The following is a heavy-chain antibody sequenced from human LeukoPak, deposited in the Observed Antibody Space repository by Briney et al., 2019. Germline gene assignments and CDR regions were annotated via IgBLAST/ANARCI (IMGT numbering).Heavy chain of an antibody. D-gene: IGHD5-24*01. V-gene: IGHV3-30*18. CDR2: ISYDGSNK. CDR1: GFTFSSYG. CDR3: AKEEDGYFDY. J-gene: IGHJ4*02. Sequence: PGRSLRLSRAASGFTFSSYGMHWVRQAPGKGLEWVAVISYDGSNKYYADSVKGRFTISRDNSKNTLYLQMNSLRAEDTAVYYCAKEEDGYFDYWGQGTLVTVSS.